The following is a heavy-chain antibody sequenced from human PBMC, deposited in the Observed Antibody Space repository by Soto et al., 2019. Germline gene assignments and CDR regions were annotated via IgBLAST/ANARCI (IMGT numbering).Heavy chain of an antibody. J-gene: IGHJ4*02. CDR2: IHHSGST. CDR1: GYSFSTDYY. Sequence: SETLSLTCAVSGYSFSTDYYWGWIRQPPGKGLEWIGTIHHSGSTYYIPSLKSRVTISLDTSKNQFSLKLNSVTAADTAVYYCARSSPSLSGRIGSLDYWGQGALIIVPP. V-gene: IGHV4-38-2*01. D-gene: IGHD2-2*03. CDR3: ARSSPSLSGRIGSLDY.